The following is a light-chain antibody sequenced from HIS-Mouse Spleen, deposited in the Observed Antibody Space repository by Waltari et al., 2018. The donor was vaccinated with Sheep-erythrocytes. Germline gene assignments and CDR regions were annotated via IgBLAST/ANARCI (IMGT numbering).Light chain of an antibody. CDR3: QQYNSYSPLT. CDR1: QSLLHSNGYNY. V-gene: IGKV2-28*01. Sequence: DIVMTQSPLSLPVTPGEPASISCRSSQSLLHSNGYNYLDWYLQKPGQSPQLLIYLGSNRASGVPDRFSGSGSGTEFTLTISSLQPDDFATYYCQQYNSYSPLTFGGGTKVEIK. CDR2: LGS. J-gene: IGKJ4*01.